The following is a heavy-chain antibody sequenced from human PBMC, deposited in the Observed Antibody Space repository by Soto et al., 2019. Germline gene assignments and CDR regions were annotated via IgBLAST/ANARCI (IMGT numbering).Heavy chain of an antibody. Sequence: PSETLSLTCTVSGGSLSSYYWSWIRQPPGKGLEWIGYIHYSGSTKYNPSLKSRVTISADTSKNQFSLKLSSVTAADTAVYYCARGHYDYWSGYFATIDYWGQGTRVTVSS. CDR3: ARGHYDYWSGYFATIDY. D-gene: IGHD3-3*01. CDR2: IHYSGST. V-gene: IGHV4-59*08. J-gene: IGHJ4*02. CDR1: GGSLSSYY.